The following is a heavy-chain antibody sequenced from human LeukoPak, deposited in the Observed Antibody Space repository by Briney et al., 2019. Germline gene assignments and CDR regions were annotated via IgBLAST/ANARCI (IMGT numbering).Heavy chain of an antibody. D-gene: IGHD4-23*01. CDR3: AKDDYGGNPGAFDI. CDR1: GFTFSSYA. V-gene: IGHV3-23*01. Sequence: GGSLRLSCAASGFTFSSYAMSWVPQAPGRGLEWVPAIGGSGDSTYYADSVKGRFTISRDNSKNTLYLQMNSLRADDTAVYYCAKDDYGGNPGAFDIWGQGTMVTVSS. CDR2: IGGSGDST. J-gene: IGHJ3*02.